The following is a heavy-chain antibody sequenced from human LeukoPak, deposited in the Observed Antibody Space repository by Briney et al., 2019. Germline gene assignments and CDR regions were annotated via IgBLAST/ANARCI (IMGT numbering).Heavy chain of an antibody. V-gene: IGHV3-30-3*01. CDR1: GVTFSSYA. CDR2: ISYDGSNK. J-gene: IGHJ6*02. D-gene: IGHD1-26*01. CDR3: ARYPNSGSQLPDYYYGMDV. Sequence: GGSLRLSCAASGVTFSSYAMHWVRQASGKGLEWVAVISYDGSNKYYADSVKGRFTISRDNSKNTLYLQMNSLRAEDTAVYYCARYPNSGSQLPDYYYGMDVWGQGTTVTVSS.